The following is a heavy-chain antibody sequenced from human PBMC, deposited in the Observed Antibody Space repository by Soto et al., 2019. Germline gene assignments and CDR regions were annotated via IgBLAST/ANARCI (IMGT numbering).Heavy chain of an antibody. Sequence: SETLSLTCTVSGGSVSSGDYYWSWIRQPPGKGLEWIGYIYYSGSTYYNTSLKSRVTISVDTSKNQFSLKLSSVTAADTAVYYCARGRGLSSSSRDRDYSGQGPLGTVSS. D-gene: IGHD6-13*01. V-gene: IGHV4-30-4*01. CDR2: IYYSGST. J-gene: IGHJ4*02. CDR3: ARGRGLSSSSRDRDY. CDR1: GGSVSSGDYY.